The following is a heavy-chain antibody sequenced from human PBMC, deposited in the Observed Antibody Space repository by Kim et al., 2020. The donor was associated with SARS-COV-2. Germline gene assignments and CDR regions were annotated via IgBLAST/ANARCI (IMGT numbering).Heavy chain of an antibody. D-gene: IGHD3-10*01. V-gene: IGHV1-69*02. CDR2: IFPILDMI. CDR1: GDTFDKHT. CDR3: AREDYYTSGSPADY. J-gene: IGHJ4*02. Sequence: SVKVSCKASGDTFDKHTFGWVRLAPGRGPEWMGRIFPILDMIHYAQKFQGRLTIAADKSTDTVYMELRSLKSEDTAVYFCAREDYYTSGSPADYWGQGT.